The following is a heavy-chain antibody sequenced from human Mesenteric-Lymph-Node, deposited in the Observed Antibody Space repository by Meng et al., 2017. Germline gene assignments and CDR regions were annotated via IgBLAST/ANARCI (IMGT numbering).Heavy chain of an antibody. J-gene: IGHJ5*02. Sequence: GESLKFSCAASGFTFSNAWMSWVRQTPGKGLEWLSYISRDSVTTYFADSVKGRFTISRDNSKNTLYLQMNSLRSEDTALYYCASREGTMVRGVISSWGQGTLVTVSS. V-gene: IGHV3-48*01. CDR2: ISRDSVTT. CDR3: ASREGTMVRGVISS. D-gene: IGHD3-10*01. CDR1: GFTFSNAW.